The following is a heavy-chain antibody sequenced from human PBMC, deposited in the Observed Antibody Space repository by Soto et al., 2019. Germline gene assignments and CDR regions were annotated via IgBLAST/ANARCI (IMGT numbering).Heavy chain of an antibody. CDR1: GFSLSSTRMA. V-gene: IGHV2-5*02. Sequence: QITLKESGPTLVKPTQTLTLTCTFSGFSLSSTRMAVGWIRQPPGKALEWLALIYWDDDKRYSPFLKSRLTIXKXTTXNPVVLTMSNMAPVDTARYYCAHIVVAGLGYYFDYWGQGTLVTVSS. D-gene: IGHD6-19*01. J-gene: IGHJ4*02. CDR2: IYWDDDK. CDR3: AHIVVAGLGYYFDY.